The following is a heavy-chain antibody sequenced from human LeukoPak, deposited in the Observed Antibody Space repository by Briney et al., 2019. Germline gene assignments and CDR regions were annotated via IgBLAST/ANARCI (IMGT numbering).Heavy chain of an antibody. CDR1: GYTLTSYS. J-gene: IGHJ6*03. Sequence: ASVKVSCKTSGYTLTSYSITWVRQAPGQGLEWMGWISVYNGHTNYAQNFQGRVSMTTDTSTSTAYMELRSLRSDDTAVYYCARVQWSDVFYYYFYMDVWGKGTTVTVSS. CDR2: ISVYNGHT. D-gene: IGHD2-15*01. V-gene: IGHV1-18*01. CDR3: ARVQWSDVFYYYFYMDV.